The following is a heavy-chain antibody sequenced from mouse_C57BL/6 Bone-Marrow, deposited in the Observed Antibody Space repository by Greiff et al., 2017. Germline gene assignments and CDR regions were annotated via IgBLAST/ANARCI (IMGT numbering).Heavy chain of an antibody. D-gene: IGHD1-1*01. J-gene: IGHJ4*01. CDR2: IYPRSGNT. Sequence: VQLQESGAELARPGASVKLSCKASGYTFTSYGISWVKQTTGQGLEWIGDIYPRSGNTSYNEKFKGKAILTADKSSSTAYMELRRLTSEASAVLCCARLDYYGCKESPRAMDYWGQGTSVTVSS. V-gene: IGHV1-81*01. CDR1: GYTFTSYG. CDR3: ARLDYYGCKESPRAMDY.